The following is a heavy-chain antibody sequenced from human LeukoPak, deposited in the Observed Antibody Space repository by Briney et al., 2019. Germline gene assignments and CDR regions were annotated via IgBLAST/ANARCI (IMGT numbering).Heavy chain of an antibody. CDR2: IIPILGIA. Sequence: TVKVSCKASGGTFSSYAISWVRQAPGQGLEWMGRIIPILGIANYAQKFQGRVTITADKSTSTTYMELSSLRSEDTAVYYCARESYGSGSYLYYYYGMDVWGQGTTVTVSS. V-gene: IGHV1-69*04. CDR1: GGTFSSYA. J-gene: IGHJ6*02. CDR3: ARESYGSGSYLYYYYGMDV. D-gene: IGHD3-10*01.